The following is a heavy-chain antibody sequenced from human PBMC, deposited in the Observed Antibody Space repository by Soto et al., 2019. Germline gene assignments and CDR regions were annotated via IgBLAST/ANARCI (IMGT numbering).Heavy chain of an antibody. CDR3: AADYYDSSGYGLDWFDP. CDR1: GGSVSYGGYY. D-gene: IGHD3-22*01. V-gene: IGHV4-31*03. CDR2: IKFTEST. Sequence: SETLSLTCSVSGGSVSYGGYYWNWLRQFPGKELEWIGNIKFTESTKSNPSLERRLTISLDKSKNQFSLKLSSVTAADTAVYYCAADYYDSSGYGLDWFDPWGQGTLVTVSS. J-gene: IGHJ5*02.